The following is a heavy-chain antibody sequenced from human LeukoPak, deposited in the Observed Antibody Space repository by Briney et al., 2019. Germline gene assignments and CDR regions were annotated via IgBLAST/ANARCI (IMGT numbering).Heavy chain of an antibody. CDR1: GLTFSSYA. CDR2: ISGSGGSP. J-gene: IGHJ4*02. D-gene: IGHD4-17*01. V-gene: IGHV3-23*01. CDR3: AKYLHYTVTTLYFYY. Sequence: PGGSLRLSCAASGLTFSSYAMSWVRQAPGKGLEWVSAISGSGGSPYYADSVKGRFTISRDNSKNTLYLQMNSLRAEDTAVYYCAKYLHYTVTTLYFYYGGRGTLVTVSS.